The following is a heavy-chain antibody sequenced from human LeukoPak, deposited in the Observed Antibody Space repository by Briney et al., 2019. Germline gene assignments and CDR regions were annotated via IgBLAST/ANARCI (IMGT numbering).Heavy chain of an antibody. J-gene: IGHJ4*02. CDR2: IYYSGST. CDR1: GVSISSSNSY. V-gene: IGHV4-39*07. CDR3: ARPGSGSPNHYFDY. D-gene: IGHD3-10*01. Sequence: PSETLSLTCTVSGVSISSSNSYWGWIRQPPGKGLEWIGSIYYSGSTNYNPSLKSRVTISVDTSKNQFSLKLSSVTAADTAVYYCARPGSGSPNHYFDYWGQGTLVTASS.